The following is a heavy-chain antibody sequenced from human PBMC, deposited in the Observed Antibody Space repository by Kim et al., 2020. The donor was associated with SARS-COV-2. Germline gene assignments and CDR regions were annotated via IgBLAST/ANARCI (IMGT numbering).Heavy chain of an antibody. Sequence: YSPSFQGQVTISADKSISTAYLQWSSLKASDTAMYYCARQLGGGSGSPDYWGQGTLVTVSS. J-gene: IGHJ4*02. V-gene: IGHV5-51*01. CDR3: ARQLGGGSGSPDY. D-gene: IGHD3-10*01.